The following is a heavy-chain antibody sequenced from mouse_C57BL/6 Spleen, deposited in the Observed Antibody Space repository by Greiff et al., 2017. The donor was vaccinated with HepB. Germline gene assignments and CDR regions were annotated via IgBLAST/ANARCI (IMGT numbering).Heavy chain of an antibody. CDR3: ARGSGYSNSFAWFAY. Sequence: VQLQQSGAELVKPGASVKLSCTASGFNIKDYYMHWVKQRTEQGLEWIGRIDPEDGETKYAPKFQGKATLTADPSSNTAYLQLSSLTSEDTAVYYCARGSGYSNSFAWFAYWGQGTLVTVSA. D-gene: IGHD2-5*01. V-gene: IGHV14-2*01. CDR2: IDPEDGET. CDR1: GFNIKDYY. J-gene: IGHJ3*01.